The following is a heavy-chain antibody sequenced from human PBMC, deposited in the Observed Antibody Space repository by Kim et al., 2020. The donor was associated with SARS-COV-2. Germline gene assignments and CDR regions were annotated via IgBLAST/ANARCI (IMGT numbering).Heavy chain of an antibody. V-gene: IGHV1-69*13. Sequence: SVKVSCKASGGTFSSYAISWVRQAPGQGLEWMGGIIPIFGTANYAQKFQGRVTITADESTSTAYMELSSLRSEDTAVYYCARDQVENYYGSGSYYNGAFGPWGQGALCTVSS. CDR3: ARDQVENYYGSGSYYNGAFGP. D-gene: IGHD3-10*01. CDR2: IIPIFGTA. J-gene: IGHJ5*02. CDR1: GGTFSSYA.